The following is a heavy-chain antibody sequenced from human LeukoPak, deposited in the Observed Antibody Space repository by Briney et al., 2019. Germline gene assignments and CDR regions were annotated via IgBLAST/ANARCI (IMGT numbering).Heavy chain of an antibody. CDR3: ARADCSSTSCCGSGYDY. Sequence: GGSLRLSCAASGFTVSSNYMSWVRQAAGKGLEWVSEIYSDGRTYYAASVKGRFSISRDNSKNTVYLQMNSLRAGDTAVYYCARADCSSTSCCGSGYDYWGQGTLVTVSS. J-gene: IGHJ4*02. CDR1: GFTVSSNY. CDR2: IYSDGRT. V-gene: IGHV3-53*01. D-gene: IGHD2-2*01.